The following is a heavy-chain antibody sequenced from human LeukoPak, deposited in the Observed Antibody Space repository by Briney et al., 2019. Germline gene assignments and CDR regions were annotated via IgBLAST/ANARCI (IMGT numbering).Heavy chain of an antibody. CDR2: IKQDGSEK. Sequence: ETLSLTCTVSGGSISSSSYYWGWIRQPPGKGLEWVANIKQDGSEKYYVDSVKGRFTISRDNAKNSLYLQMNSLRAEDTAVYYCAREGEQQLVPVYYYYYMDVWGKGTTVTVSS. CDR1: GGSISSSSYY. CDR3: AREGEQQLVPVYYYYYMDV. V-gene: IGHV3-7*01. D-gene: IGHD6-13*01. J-gene: IGHJ6*03.